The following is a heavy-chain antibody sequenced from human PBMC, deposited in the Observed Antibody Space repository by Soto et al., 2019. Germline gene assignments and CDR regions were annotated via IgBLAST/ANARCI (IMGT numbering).Heavy chain of an antibody. J-gene: IGHJ6*03. CDR2: INAVNGKT. Sequence: GASVKVSCKASGYTFTSYAMHWVRQAPGQRLEWMGRINAVNGKTKYSQMFQGRVTITGDKSASTAYMELSSLRSEDTAVYYCALGGFYDSWSGYYPDYYYYYMDVWGKGTTVTVSS. CDR3: ALGGFYDSWSGYYPDYYYYYMDV. CDR1: GYTFTSYA. D-gene: IGHD3-3*01. V-gene: IGHV1-3*01.